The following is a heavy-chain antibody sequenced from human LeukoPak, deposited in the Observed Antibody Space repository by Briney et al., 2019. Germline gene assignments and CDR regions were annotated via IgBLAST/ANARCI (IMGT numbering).Heavy chain of an antibody. V-gene: IGHV1-2*02. CDR3: ARYDSSGWSNYYYYMDV. Sequence: ASVKVSCKASGYTFTAYYIHWVRQAPGQGLEWMGWINPNSGGTNYAQKFQGRVTMTRDTSISTAYMELSRLRSDDTAVYYCARYDSSGWSNYYYYMDVWGKGTTVTVSS. CDR2: INPNSGGT. J-gene: IGHJ6*03. CDR1: GYTFTAYY. D-gene: IGHD6-19*01.